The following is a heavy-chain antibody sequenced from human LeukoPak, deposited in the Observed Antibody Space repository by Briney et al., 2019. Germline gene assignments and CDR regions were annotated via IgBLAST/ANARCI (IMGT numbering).Heavy chain of an antibody. V-gene: IGHV3-30-3*01. CDR2: ISYDGSNK. J-gene: IGHJ4*02. CDR3: ASEDFWSGYYTFDY. Sequence: GRSLRLSCAASGFTFSSYAMHWVRQAPGKGLEWVAVISYDGSNKYYADSVKGRFTNPRDNSKNTLYLQMNSLRAEDTAAYYCASEDFWSGYYTFDYWGQGTLVTVSS. D-gene: IGHD3-3*01. CDR1: GFTFSSYA.